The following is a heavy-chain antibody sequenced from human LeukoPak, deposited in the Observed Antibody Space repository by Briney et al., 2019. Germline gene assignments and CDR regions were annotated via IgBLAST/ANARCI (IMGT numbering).Heavy chain of an antibody. D-gene: IGHD4-23*01. CDR1: GLTFSNYE. CDR2: ISISGSTI. CDR3: ASTVANDY. Sequence: GGSLRLSCAASGLTFSNYEMNWVRQAPGKGLEWVSYISISGSTIYYADSVKGRFTISRDNAKNSLYLQMNSLRAEDTAVYYCASTVANDYWGQGTLVTVSS. J-gene: IGHJ4*02. V-gene: IGHV3-48*03.